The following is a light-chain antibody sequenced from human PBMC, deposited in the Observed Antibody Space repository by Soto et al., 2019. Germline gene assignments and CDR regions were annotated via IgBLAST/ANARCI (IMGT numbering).Light chain of an antibody. CDR3: QQRSNWSDT. Sequence: EIVLTQSPATLSLSLGERATLSCRASQSVSSYLAWYQQKPGQAPRLLIYDASNRATGIPARFSGSGSGTNFTNKIISLLPEDVAIYYSQQRSNWSDTFGQWTRLEIK. J-gene: IGKJ5*01. CDR2: DAS. V-gene: IGKV3-11*01. CDR1: QSVSSY.